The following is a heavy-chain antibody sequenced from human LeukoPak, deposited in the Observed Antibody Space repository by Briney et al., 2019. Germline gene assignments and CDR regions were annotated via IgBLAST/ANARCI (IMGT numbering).Heavy chain of an antibody. D-gene: IGHD6-19*01. Sequence: ASVKVSCKASGYTFINHWMHWVRQAPGQGLEWVGLINPTGTRTLYAQKFQGRITLTRDMSTTTDYMELSSLTSEDTAVYYCARVGYSSGWDYHDAFDIWGQGTMVTVSS. CDR3: ARVGYSSGWDYHDAFDI. CDR2: INPTGTRT. V-gene: IGHV1-46*01. J-gene: IGHJ3*02. CDR1: GYTFINHW.